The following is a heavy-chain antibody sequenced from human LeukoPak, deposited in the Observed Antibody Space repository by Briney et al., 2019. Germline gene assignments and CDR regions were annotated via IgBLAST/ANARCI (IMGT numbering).Heavy chain of an antibody. Sequence: PGGSLRLSCTASGFTFNNAWMSWVRQAPGKGLEWVGRIKRKTDGGTTDYAAPVKGRFTISRDDSKNTVYLQMNSLKTEDTAVYYCASYGSGSHDYWGQGSLVTVSS. CDR1: GFTFNNAW. D-gene: IGHD3-10*01. CDR3: ASYGSGSHDY. CDR2: IKRKTDGGTT. V-gene: IGHV3-15*01. J-gene: IGHJ4*02.